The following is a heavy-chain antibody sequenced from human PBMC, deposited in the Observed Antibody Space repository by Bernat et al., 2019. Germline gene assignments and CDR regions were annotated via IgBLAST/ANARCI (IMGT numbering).Heavy chain of an antibody. D-gene: IGHD3-22*01. V-gene: IGHV3-30*02. CDR2: IGYDGTSK. CDR3: AKDDDPTYYYDSSAPPDY. CDR1: GFTFSGYG. J-gene: IGHJ4*02. Sequence: QVHLVESGGGVVQPGGSLRLSCAASGFTFSGYGMHWVRQAPGKGLEWVAFIGYDGTSKYYADSVKGRFTISRDNSKNTLYLQMNSLRAEDTAVYYCAKDDDPTYYYDSSAPPDYWGQGTLVTVSS.